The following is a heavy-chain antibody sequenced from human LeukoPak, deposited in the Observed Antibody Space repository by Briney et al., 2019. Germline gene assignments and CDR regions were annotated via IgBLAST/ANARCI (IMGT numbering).Heavy chain of an antibody. CDR1: GYSFTSYW. J-gene: IGHJ6*03. Sequence: GESLKISCKGSGYSFTSYWIGWVRQMPGKGLEWMGIIYPGDSDTRYSPSFQGQVTISADKSISTAYLQWSSLKASDTAMYYCARLGAVANYYYYMDVWGKGTTVTVSS. V-gene: IGHV5-51*01. CDR2: IYPGDSDT. CDR3: ARLGAVANYYYYMDV. D-gene: IGHD6-19*01.